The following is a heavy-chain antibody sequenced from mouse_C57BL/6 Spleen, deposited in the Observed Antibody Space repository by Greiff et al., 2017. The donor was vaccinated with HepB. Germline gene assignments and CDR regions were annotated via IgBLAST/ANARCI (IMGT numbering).Heavy chain of an antibody. V-gene: IGHV5-17*01. Sequence: EVQLVESGGGLVKPGGSLKLSCAASGFTFSDYGMHWVRQAPEKGLEWVAYISSGSSTIYYADTVKGRFTISRDNAKNTLFLQMTSLRSEDTAMYYCARKEGWLLRGYAMDYWGQGTSVTVSS. CDR3: ARKEGWLLRGYAMDY. CDR1: GFTFSDYG. J-gene: IGHJ4*01. CDR2: ISSGSSTI. D-gene: IGHD2-3*01.